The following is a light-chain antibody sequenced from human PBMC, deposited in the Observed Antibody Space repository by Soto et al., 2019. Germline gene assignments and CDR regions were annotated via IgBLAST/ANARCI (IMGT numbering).Light chain of an antibody. CDR1: QSVSSN. CDR3: QQYDNWPPLT. V-gene: IGKV3-15*01. CDR2: GAS. Sequence: EIVMTQSPATLSVSPGERATLSCRASQSVSSNLAWYQQKSGQAPRLLMYGASTRATGIPDRFSGSGSGTEFTLTISSLQSEDSAVYLCQQYDNWPPLTSGGGTKVEIK. J-gene: IGKJ4*01.